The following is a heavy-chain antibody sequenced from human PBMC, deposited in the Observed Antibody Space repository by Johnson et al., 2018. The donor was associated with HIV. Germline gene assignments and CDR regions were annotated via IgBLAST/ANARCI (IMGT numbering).Heavy chain of an antibody. CDR1: GFTFDDYA. V-gene: IGHV3-30*18. CDR2: ISYDGANK. CDR3: AKDLDRELLALWAFHT. Sequence: QVQLVESGGGLIQPGGSLRLSCAASGFTFDDYAMHWVRQAPGKWLEWVTHISYDGANKYYSGSVRGRFTISRDNSRNTLNLQMDSLREDDTAVYYCAKDLDRELLALWAFHTWGQGTVVTVSS. D-gene: IGHD2-8*02. J-gene: IGHJ3*02.